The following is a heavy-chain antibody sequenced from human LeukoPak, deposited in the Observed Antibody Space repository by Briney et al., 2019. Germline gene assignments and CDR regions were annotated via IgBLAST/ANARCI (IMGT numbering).Heavy chain of an antibody. Sequence: ASVKVSFTFSGYTLTELSMHWVRQAPGKGHEWMGGFDPEDGETIYAQKFQGRVTMTEDTSTDTAYMELSSLRSEDTAVYYCATGYNDYGDSSFSWYDAFDIWGQGTMVTVSS. CDR1: GYTLTELS. V-gene: IGHV1-24*01. J-gene: IGHJ3*02. D-gene: IGHD4-17*01. CDR3: ATGYNDYGDSSFSWYDAFDI. CDR2: FDPEDGET.